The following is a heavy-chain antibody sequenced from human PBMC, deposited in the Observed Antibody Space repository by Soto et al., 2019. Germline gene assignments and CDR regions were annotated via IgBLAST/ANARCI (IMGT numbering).Heavy chain of an antibody. D-gene: IGHD3-3*01. Sequence: QVQLVESGGGVVQPGRSLRLSCAASGFTFSSYGMHWVRQAPGKGLEWVAVIWYDGSNKYYADSVKGRFTISRDNSKNTLYLQMNSLRAEDTAVYFCARDRTIFRYFYLWGRGTLVTVSS. J-gene: IGHJ2*01. CDR1: GFTFSSYG. V-gene: IGHV3-33*01. CDR2: IWYDGSNK. CDR3: ARDRTIFRYFYL.